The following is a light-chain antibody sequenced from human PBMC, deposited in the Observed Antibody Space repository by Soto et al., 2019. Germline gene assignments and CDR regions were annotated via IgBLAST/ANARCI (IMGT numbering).Light chain of an antibody. CDR2: DAS. J-gene: IGKJ1*01. Sequence: DIQMTQSPSPLSASVGDRVTITCRASQSISSWLAWYQQKPGKAPKLLIYDASSLESVVPSRFSGSGSGTECTLTISSLQPDEFATYYCQQYNSYPTFGQGTNVEIK. CDR1: QSISSW. V-gene: IGKV1-5*01. CDR3: QQYNSYPT.